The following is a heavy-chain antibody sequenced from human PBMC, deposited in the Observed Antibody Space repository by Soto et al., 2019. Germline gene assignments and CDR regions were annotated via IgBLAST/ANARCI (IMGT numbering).Heavy chain of an antibody. Sequence: QVQLQESGPGLVKPSQTLSLTCTVSGGSISSGDYYWSWIRQPPGKGLEWIGYIYYSGSTYYYPSLKRRVTISVDTCKNQFSLKLSSVTAADTAVYYCARGSYYYDSSGYYRYWGQGTLVTVSS. D-gene: IGHD3-22*01. CDR2: IYYSGST. V-gene: IGHV4-30-4*01. CDR1: GGSISSGDYY. J-gene: IGHJ4*02. CDR3: ARGSYYYDSSGYYRY.